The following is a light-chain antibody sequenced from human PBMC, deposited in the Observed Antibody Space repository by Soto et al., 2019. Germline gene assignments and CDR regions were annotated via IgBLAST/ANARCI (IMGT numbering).Light chain of an antibody. V-gene: IGKV1-5*03. CDR1: QSISSW. Sequence: DIPMTQSPSTLSASAGDRVTITCRASQSISSWLAWYQQKPGKAPNLLIYKASTLESGVPSRFSGSGSGTEFTLTISSLQPDDFASYYCQQYGSFYTFGQGTKLEI. CDR2: KAS. CDR3: QQYGSFYT. J-gene: IGKJ2*01.